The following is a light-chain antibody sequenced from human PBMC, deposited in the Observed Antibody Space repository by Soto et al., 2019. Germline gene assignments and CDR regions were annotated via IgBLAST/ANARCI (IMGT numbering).Light chain of an antibody. V-gene: IGKV3-20*01. CDR2: GTS. CDR1: QSVSSSY. Sequence: EIVLTQSPGTLSLSPGERATLSCRASQSVSSSYLAWYQQKPGQAPRLLIFGTSTRATGIPDRFSGGGSGTDFTLTISRLDPEDYAVYFCQQYDSIPPWTFGQGNKVDIK. CDR3: QQYDSIPPWT. J-gene: IGKJ1*01.